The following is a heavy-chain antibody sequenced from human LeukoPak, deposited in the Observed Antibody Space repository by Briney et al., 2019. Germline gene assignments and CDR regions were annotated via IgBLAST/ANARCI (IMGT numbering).Heavy chain of an antibody. Sequence: PSQTLSLTCTVSGGSINGGNYYWTWIRQPPGKGLEWIGYIYHSGSTNYNPSLKSRATISEDTSKNQFSLKLSSVTAADTAVYCARDLAAAGTIDPWGQGTLVTVSS. J-gene: IGHJ5*02. V-gene: IGHV4-61*01. CDR2: IYHSGST. CDR1: GGSINGGNYY. CDR3: ARDLAAAGTIDP. D-gene: IGHD6-13*01.